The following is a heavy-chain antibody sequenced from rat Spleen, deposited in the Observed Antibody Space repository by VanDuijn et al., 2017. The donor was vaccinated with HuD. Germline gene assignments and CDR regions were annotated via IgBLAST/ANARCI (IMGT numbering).Heavy chain of an antibody. CDR1: GFTFSDYY. V-gene: IGHV5-29*01. CDR2: ISYDGSST. D-gene: IGHD1-8*01. CDR3: ARHHYSRLDY. Sequence: EVQLVESDGGLVQPGRSLKLSCVASGFTFSDYYMAWVRQAPTKGLEWVATISYDGSSTYYRDSVKGRFTISRDNAKSTLYLQMDSLRSEDTATYYCARHHYSRLDYWGQGVTVTVSS. J-gene: IGHJ2*01.